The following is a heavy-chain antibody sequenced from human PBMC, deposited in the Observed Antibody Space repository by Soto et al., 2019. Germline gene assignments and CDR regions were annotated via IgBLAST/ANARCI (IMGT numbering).Heavy chain of an antibody. Sequence: GGSLRLSCAASGFTFSSYAMSWVRQAPGKGLEWVSAISGSGSSTYYADSVKGRLTISRDNSKNTLYLQMNSPRAEDTAVYYCAKDPDTQGDSKNYWGQGTLVTVSS. J-gene: IGHJ4*02. D-gene: IGHD2-21*02. V-gene: IGHV3-23*01. CDR2: ISGSGSST. CDR3: AKDPDTQGDSKNY. CDR1: GFTFSSYA.